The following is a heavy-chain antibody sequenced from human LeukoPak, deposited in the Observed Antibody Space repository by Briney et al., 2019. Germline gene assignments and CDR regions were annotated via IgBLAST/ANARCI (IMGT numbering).Heavy chain of an antibody. J-gene: IGHJ5*02. CDR1: GFTFSSYA. D-gene: IGHD2-2*01. CDR3: ARLGYCSSTSCSNNWFDP. V-gene: IGHV3-23*01. Sequence: PGGSLRLSCAASGFTFSSYAMSWVRQAPGKGLEWVSAISGSGGSTCYADSVKGRFTISRDNSKNTLYLQMNSLRAEDTAVYYCARLGYCSSTSCSNNWFDPWGQGTLVTVSS. CDR2: ISGSGGST.